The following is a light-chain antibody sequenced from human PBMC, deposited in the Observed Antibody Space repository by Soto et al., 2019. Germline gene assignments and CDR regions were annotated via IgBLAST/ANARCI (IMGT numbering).Light chain of an antibody. CDR3: QQYGSSPT. CDR1: QSVSSY. V-gene: IGKV3-20*01. CDR2: DAS. J-gene: IGKJ1*01. Sequence: EIVLTQSPATLSLSPGERATLSCRASQSVSSYLAWYQQKPCQAPRLLIYDASTRATGIPARFSGSGSGTEFTLTISRLEPEDFAVYYCQQYGSSPTFGQGTKVDIK.